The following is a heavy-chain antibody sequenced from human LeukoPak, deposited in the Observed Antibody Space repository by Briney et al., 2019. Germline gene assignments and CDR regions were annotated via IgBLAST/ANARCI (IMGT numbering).Heavy chain of an antibody. J-gene: IGHJ5*02. V-gene: IGHV3-23*01. CDR3: ALGYCSSTGCPNWFDP. D-gene: IGHD2-2*03. Sequence: GGSLRLSCAASGFTFSSYAMSWVRQAPGKGLEWVSAISGSGGSTYYADSVKGRFTISRDNSKNTLYLQMNSLRAEDTAVYHCALGYCSSTGCPNWFDPWGQGTLVTVSS. CDR1: GFTFSSYA. CDR2: ISGSGGST.